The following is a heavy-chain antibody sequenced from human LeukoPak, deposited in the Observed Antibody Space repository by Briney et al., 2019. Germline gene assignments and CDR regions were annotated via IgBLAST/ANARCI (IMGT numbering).Heavy chain of an antibody. CDR2: IIPILGIA. D-gene: IGHD2-15*01. CDR3: AREVVVAARGGFDP. CDR1: GGTFSSYA. J-gene: IGHJ5*02. Sequence: SVKVSCKASGGTFSSYAISWVRQAPEQGLEWMGRIIPILGIANYAQKFQGRVTITADKSTSTAYMELSSLRSEDTAVYYCAREVVVAARGGFDPWGQGTLVTVSS. V-gene: IGHV1-69*04.